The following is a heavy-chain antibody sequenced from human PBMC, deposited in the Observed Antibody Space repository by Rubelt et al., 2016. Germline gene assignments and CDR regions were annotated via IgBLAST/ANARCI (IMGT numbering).Heavy chain of an antibody. CDR3: ARVVPAPISFDF. CDR1: GGSISGYF. V-gene: IGHV4-59*01. Sequence: TVSGGSISGYFWSWIRQPPGKGLEWIGYIYYSGSTNYNSSLKSRVTISVDTSKSQFSLNLSSVTAADTVVYYCARVVPAPISFDFWGQGTLVTVSS. J-gene: IGHJ4*02. CDR2: IYYSGST. D-gene: IGHD2-2*01.